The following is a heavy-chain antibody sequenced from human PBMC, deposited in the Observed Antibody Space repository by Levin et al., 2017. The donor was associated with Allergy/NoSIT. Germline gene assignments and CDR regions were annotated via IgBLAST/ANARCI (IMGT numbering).Heavy chain of an antibody. CDR1: GFRFTTYW. V-gene: IGHV3-7*01. J-gene: IGHJ4*02. D-gene: IGHD4-11*01. CDR2: MEPDGSEI. CDR3: VRDKGYSTFDY. Sequence: ETLSLTCAASGFRFTTYWMAWVRQAPGKGLEWVANMEPDGSEINYVDSVKGRFTISRDNAKTSLFLQMNSLRAEDTAVYYCVRDKGYSTFDYWGQGTLVTVSS.